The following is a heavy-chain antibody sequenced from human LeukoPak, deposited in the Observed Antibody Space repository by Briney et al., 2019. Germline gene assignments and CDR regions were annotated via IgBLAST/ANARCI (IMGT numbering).Heavy chain of an antibody. CDR2: ISNSSTTI. V-gene: IGHV3-48*01. Sequence: GGSLRLSCAASGFSFSRYTMSWVRQAPGKGLEWISYISNSSTTIKYADSVKGRFIISRDNAKNSVYLQMNSLRAEDTAVYYCARETRPAGIDYWGQGTLVTVSS. J-gene: IGHJ4*02. CDR1: GFSFSRYT. D-gene: IGHD2-2*01. CDR3: ARETRPAGIDY.